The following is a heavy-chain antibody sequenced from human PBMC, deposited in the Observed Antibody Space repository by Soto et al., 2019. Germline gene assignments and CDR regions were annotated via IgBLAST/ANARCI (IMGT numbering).Heavy chain of an antibody. CDR3: VKDISGAYSGPNYDA. V-gene: IGHV3-9*01. CDR1: GFNFGDYA. Sequence: PGGSLRLSCAASGFNFGDYAMHWVRQTPGQGLEWVSGLNWNSVTPGYGDSVKGRLSISRDNGKYALYLQMTSLRPEGTALYYCVKDISGAYSGPNYDAWGQGTLVTVSS. CDR2: LNWNSVTP. D-gene: IGHD1-26*01. J-gene: IGHJ4*02.